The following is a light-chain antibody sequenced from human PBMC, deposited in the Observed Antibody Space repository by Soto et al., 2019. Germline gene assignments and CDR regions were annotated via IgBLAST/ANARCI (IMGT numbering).Light chain of an antibody. J-gene: IGKJ1*01. CDR1: QRLXNYY. Sequence: IVLTQCPGTLSLSPGESPTLSCRASQRLXNYYLAWYQQNPGQAPRLPTYGASNRATGSPDRLSGSGSGTDFTLTISRLEPEDFAVYYCQQRSHGTRTFGQGTKVDIK. CDR2: GAS. V-gene: IGKV3D-20*02. CDR3: QQRSHGTRT.